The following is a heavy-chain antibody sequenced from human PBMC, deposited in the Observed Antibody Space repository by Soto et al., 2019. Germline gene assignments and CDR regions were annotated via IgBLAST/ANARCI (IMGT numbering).Heavy chain of an antibody. CDR3: VRDVPVAWGSYRRQNH. J-gene: IGHJ5*02. V-gene: IGHV3-11*01. CDR1: RFTVSGYY. CDR2: ISSSGSTI. Sequence: LRLCCAAARFTVSGYYMSLIRKNPGKGLEWVSYISSSGSTIYYADSVKGRFTISRDNAKNSLYLQMNSLRAEDTAVYYCVRDVPVAWGSYRRQNHWGHGTLVTGSS. D-gene: IGHD3-16*02.